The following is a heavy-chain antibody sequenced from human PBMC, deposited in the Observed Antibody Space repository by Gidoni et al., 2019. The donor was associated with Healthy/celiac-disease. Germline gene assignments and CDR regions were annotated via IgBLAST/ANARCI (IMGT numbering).Heavy chain of an antibody. D-gene: IGHD6-19*01. CDR2: ISSSSSYI. CDR1: GFTFSSYS. V-gene: IGHV3-21*01. J-gene: IGHJ4*02. Sequence: EVQLVESGGGLVKPGGSLRLSCAASGFTFSSYSRNWVRQAPGKGLEWVSSISSSSSYIYYADSVKGRFTISRDNAKNSLYLQMNSLRAEDTAVYYCARDTPSGSSGWFATYYFDYWGQGTLVTVSS. CDR3: ARDTPSGSSGWFATYYFDY.